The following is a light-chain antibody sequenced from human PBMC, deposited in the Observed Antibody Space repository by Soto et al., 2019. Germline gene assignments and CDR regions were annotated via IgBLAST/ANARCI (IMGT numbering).Light chain of an antibody. Sequence: QLVLTQSSSASASLGSSVKLTCTLSSGHSSYIIAWHQQQPGKAPRYLMKLEGSGSYNKGSGVPDRFSGSSSGADRYLTSSSLQFEDEADYYCETWDSNTWVFGGGTKVTVL. V-gene: IGLV4-60*02. J-gene: IGLJ3*02. CDR3: ETWDSNTWV. CDR1: SGHSSYI. CDR2: LEGSGSY.